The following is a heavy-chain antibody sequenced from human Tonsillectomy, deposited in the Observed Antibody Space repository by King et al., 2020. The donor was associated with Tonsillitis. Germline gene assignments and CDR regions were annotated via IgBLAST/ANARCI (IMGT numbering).Heavy chain of an antibody. CDR1: GFTFSTYA. V-gene: IGHV3-33*01. J-gene: IGHJ4*02. CDR2: ICFDGSNK. D-gene: IGHD4-11*01. Sequence: VQLVESGGGVVQPGRSLRLSCVVSGFTFSTYAMHWVRQAPGKGLEWVAVICFDGSNKYYADSVKSRFTISRDNSMNTLYLQMNSLRAEDTAVYYCARVSVGSARLEYFDYWGQGALVAVSS. CDR3: ARVSVGSARLEYFDY.